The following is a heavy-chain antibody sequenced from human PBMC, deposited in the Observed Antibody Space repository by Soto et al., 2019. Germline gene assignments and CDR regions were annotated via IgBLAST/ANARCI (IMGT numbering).Heavy chain of an antibody. V-gene: IGHV3-72*01. CDR1: GFTFSRYW. J-gene: IGHJ1*01. CDR3: ADLKWSRSYLP. CDR2: IKNDPKSYIT. Sequence: GGSLRLSCAASGFTFSRYWMSWVRQAPGKGLEWVGRIKNDPKSYITDYAESVKGRFTISRDDSKNSLFLQMNSLTTEDTAIYYCADLKWSRSYLPWGQGTLVTVSS. D-gene: IGHD3-3*01.